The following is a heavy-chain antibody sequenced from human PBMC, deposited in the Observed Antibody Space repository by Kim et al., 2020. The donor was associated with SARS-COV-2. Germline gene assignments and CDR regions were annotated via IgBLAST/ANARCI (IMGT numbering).Heavy chain of an antibody. D-gene: IGHD2-2*01. J-gene: IGHJ4*02. CDR1: GGSISSGGYY. CDR3: ARAGGYCSSTSCPTVGGLDY. Sequence: SETLSLTCTVSGGSISSGGYYWSWIRQHPGKGLEWIGYIYYSGSTYYNPSLKSRVTISVDTSKNQFSLKLSSVTAADTAVYYCARAGGYCSSTSCPTVGGLDYWGQGTLVTVSS. V-gene: IGHV4-31*03. CDR2: IYYSGST.